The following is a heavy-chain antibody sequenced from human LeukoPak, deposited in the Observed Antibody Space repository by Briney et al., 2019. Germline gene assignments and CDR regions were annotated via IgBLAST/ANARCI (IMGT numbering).Heavy chain of an antibody. V-gene: IGHV3-30*18. CDR3: AKAQYSGNYWPFVY. Sequence: GRSLRLSYAASGFTFSSYGMHWVRQAPGKGLEWVAAISNDGSDKYYADSVKGRFTISRDNSKNTLYLQMNSLRADDTAVYYCAKAQYSGNYWPFVYWGQGTLITVSS. J-gene: IGHJ4*02. D-gene: IGHD1-26*01. CDR2: ISNDGSDK. CDR1: GFTFSSYG.